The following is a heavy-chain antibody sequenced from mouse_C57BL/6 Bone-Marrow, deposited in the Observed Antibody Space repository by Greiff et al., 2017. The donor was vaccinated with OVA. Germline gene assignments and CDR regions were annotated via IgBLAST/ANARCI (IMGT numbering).Heavy chain of an antibody. Sequence: VQLQQPGAELVKPGASVKMSCRASGYTFTNNWIHWVRQRPGQGLEWIGDVFPGSGGSNNNEKFKGKATLTVDTSSSTAYMQLSSLTSEDSAVYYCAKDYGSSGGALDYWGQGTAVTVSS. D-gene: IGHD1-1*01. CDR1: GYTFTNNW. J-gene: IGHJ4*01. CDR3: AKDYGSSGGALDY. V-gene: IGHV1-55*01. CDR2: VFPGSGGS.